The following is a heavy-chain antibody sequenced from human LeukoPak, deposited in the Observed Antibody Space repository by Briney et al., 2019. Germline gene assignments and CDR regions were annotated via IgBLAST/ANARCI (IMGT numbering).Heavy chain of an antibody. D-gene: IGHD3-22*01. J-gene: IGHJ4*02. Sequence: SETLSLTCTVSGGSISSYYWSWIRQPPGKGLEWIGYTSYSGSTNYSPSLKSRVTISVDTSKKQFSLRLSSVTAADTAVYYCGRLSYETNGYWPDYFDYWGQGTLVTVPS. CDR3: GRLSYETNGYWPDYFDY. CDR1: GGSISSYY. V-gene: IGHV4-59*08. CDR2: TSYSGST.